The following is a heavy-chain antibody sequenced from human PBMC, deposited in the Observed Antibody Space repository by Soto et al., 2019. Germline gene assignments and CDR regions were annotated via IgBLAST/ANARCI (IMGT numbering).Heavy chain of an antibody. D-gene: IGHD1-1*01. J-gene: IGHJ4*02. CDR1: GGSISTSNW. Sequence: QVQLQESGPGLVKPSGTLSLTCAVSGGSISTSNWWSWVRQPPGKGLEWIGEVYHSGSTNYNPSFTSRVAMSVDKSKNHCSLKLNSVTAAHTALYYCVRTSTSGTRLDCWGQGSLVTVSS. CDR3: VRTSTSGTRLDC. CDR2: VYHSGST. V-gene: IGHV4-4*02.